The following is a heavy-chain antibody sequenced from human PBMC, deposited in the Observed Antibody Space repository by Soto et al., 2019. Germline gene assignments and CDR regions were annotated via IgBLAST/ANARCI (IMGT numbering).Heavy chain of an antibody. J-gene: IGHJ6*02. Sequence: SSGKVSFEASGGTFSSYAISWLRQAPGQGLEWMGGIIPIFGTANYAQKFQGRVTITADESTSTAYMELSSLRSEDTAVYYCARYPSSDYYYYGMDVWGQGTTVTVSS. CDR2: IIPIFGTA. D-gene: IGHD2-2*01. CDR3: ARYPSSDYYYYGMDV. V-gene: IGHV1-69*13. CDR1: GGTFSSYA.